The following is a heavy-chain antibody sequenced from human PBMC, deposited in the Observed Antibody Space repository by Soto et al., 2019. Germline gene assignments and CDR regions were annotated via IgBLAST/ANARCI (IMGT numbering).Heavy chain of an antibody. CDR2: IKQDGSEK. CDR3: ARDSPRLVAGKALEAFDI. V-gene: IGHV3-7*01. J-gene: IGHJ3*02. Sequence: LRLSCAASGFTFSSYWMSWVRQAPGKGLEWVANIKQDGSEKYYVDSVKGRFTISRDNAKNSLYLQMNSLRAEDTAVYYCARDSPRLVAGKALEAFDIWGQGTMVTVSS. D-gene: IGHD6-19*01. CDR1: GFTFSSYW.